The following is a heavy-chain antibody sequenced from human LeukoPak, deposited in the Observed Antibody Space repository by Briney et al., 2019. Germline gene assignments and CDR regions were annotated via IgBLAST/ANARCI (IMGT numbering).Heavy chain of an antibody. CDR3: XXXXXXMGATLAYLDY. D-gene: IGHD1-26*01. CDR1: GFTFDSFS. Sequence: PGGSLRLSCAASGFTFDSFSINWVRQAPGKGLEWVASISSSSTYIYYGGSVKGRFTISRDNAKNLVYLEMNSLRAEDTAVYYCXXXXXXMGATLAYLDYWGQGTLVFVSS. CDR2: ISSSSTYI. V-gene: IGHV3-21*01. J-gene: IGHJ4*02.